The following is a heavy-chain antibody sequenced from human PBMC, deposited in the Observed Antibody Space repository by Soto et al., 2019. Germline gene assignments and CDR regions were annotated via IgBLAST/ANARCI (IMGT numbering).Heavy chain of an antibody. J-gene: IGHJ6*02. CDR2: ISGYNGDT. CDR1: GYSFTTYC. V-gene: IGHV1-18*01. D-gene: IGHD2-8*01. CDR3: AKNGHPPYYYYGMDV. Sequence: GASVKVSCKASGYSFTTYCISWVRQAPGQGLEWMGWISGYNGDTNNAQKFQDRVTMTIDRSTTTAYLELRSLTSDDTAVYYCAKNGHPPYYYYGMDVWGQGTTVTVSS.